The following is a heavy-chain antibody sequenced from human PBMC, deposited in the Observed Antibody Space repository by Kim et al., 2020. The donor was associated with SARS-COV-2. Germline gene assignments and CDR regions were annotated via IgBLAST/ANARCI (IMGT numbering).Heavy chain of an antibody. V-gene: IGHV7-4-1*02. Sequence: ASVTVSCKASGYTFTSYAMNWVRQAPGQGLEWMGWINTNTGNPTYAQGFTGRFVFSLDTSVSTAYLQISSLKAEDTAVYYCAREGSQYYDILTGLDYWGQGTLVTVSS. CDR2: INTNTGNP. D-gene: IGHD3-9*01. CDR3: AREGSQYYDILTGLDY. CDR1: GYTFTSYA. J-gene: IGHJ4*02.